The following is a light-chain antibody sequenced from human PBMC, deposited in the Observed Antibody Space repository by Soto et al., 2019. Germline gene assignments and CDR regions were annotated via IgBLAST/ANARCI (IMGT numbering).Light chain of an antibody. CDR3: QQYYSTPDT. CDR1: QSVLYSSNNKNY. Sequence: DIVMTQSPDSLAVSLGERATINCKSSQSVLYSSNNKNYLAWYQQKPGQPPKLLIYWASTRESGVNDRFSGSGFGRDLTLTISSLQAEAVAVYYCQQYYSTPDTFGQGTKLEIK. V-gene: IGKV4-1*01. J-gene: IGKJ2*01. CDR2: WAS.